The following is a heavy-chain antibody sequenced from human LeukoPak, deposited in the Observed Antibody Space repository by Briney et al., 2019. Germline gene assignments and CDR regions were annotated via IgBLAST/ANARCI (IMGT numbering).Heavy chain of an antibody. CDR1: GGSFSGYY. Sequence: SETLSLTCAVYGGSFSGYYWTWIRQAPGKGLEWIGEINPSGRVSYNPSLKSRLTISVDASKNQFSLNLRSLTAADTAVYYCARGRQEVSMIVVVMTAVSYYLDVWGKGTTVTVS. CDR2: INPSGRV. J-gene: IGHJ6*03. CDR3: ARGRQEVSMIVVVMTAVSYYLDV. V-gene: IGHV4-34*01. D-gene: IGHD3-22*01.